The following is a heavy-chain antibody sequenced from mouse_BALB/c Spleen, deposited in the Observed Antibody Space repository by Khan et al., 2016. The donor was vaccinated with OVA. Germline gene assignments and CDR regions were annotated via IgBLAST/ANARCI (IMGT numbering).Heavy chain of an antibody. CDR3: ARVHYYGYYFDY. J-gene: IGHJ2*01. D-gene: IGHD1-2*01. V-gene: IGHV3-2*02. CDR1: GYSITSGYA. CDR2: ISYSGVT. Sequence: VQLQESGPGLVKPSQSLSLTCTVTGYSITSGYAWNWIRQFPGNKLEWMGYISYSGVTSYTPSLKSRISITRDTSKNQFFLQLNSVTTEDTDSFYCARVHYYGYYFDYWGQGTTLTVSS.